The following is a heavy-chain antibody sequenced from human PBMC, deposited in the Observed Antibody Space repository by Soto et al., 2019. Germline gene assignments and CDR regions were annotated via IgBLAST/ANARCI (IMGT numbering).Heavy chain of an antibody. CDR1: GYSFTRYW. CDR3: ARVRESTAAFDY. D-gene: IGHD2-8*02. Sequence: ESLKMSCRGSGYSFTRYWIGWVRQMPGKGLEWMGIIYPRDSDTRYSPSFQGQVTISADKSISTAYLQWSSLKASDTAMYYCARVRESTAAFDYWGQGTLVTVSS. CDR2: IYPRDSDT. J-gene: IGHJ4*02. V-gene: IGHV5-51*01.